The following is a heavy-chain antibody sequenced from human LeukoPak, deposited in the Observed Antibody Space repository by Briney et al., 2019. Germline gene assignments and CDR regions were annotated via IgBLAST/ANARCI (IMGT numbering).Heavy chain of an antibody. V-gene: IGHV3-23*01. J-gene: IGHJ4*02. Sequence: GGSLRLSCAASGFTFSTYAMTWVRQAPGKGLEWVSSTSGSGRNTYYADSVKGRFTISRDNSKNTVSLQMSSLRAEDTAMYYCVKDLYKGDTSTWYYFDYWGQGTLVTVSS. CDR1: GFTFSTYA. CDR2: TSGSGRNT. D-gene: IGHD6-13*01. CDR3: VKDLYKGDTSTWYYFDY.